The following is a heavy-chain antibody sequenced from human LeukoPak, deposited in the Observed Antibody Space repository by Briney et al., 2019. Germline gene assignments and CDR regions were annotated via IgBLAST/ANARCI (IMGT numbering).Heavy chain of an antibody. CDR1: GFTFSSYA. D-gene: IGHD2-2*01. CDR3: AKGGYCSSTSCYVGWFDP. J-gene: IGHJ5*02. Sequence: PGGSLRLSCTASGFTFSSYAMNWVRQAPGKGLEWVSGIGAGGTFTYYADSVKGRFTISRDNSRNTLYLQMNSLRADDTAVYYCAKGGYCSSTSCYVGWFDPWGQGTLVTVSS. CDR2: IGAGGTFT. V-gene: IGHV3-23*01.